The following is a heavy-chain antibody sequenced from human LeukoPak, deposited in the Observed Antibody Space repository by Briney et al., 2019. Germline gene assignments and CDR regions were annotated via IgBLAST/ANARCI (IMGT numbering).Heavy chain of an antibody. D-gene: IGHD3/OR15-3a*01. J-gene: IGHJ4*02. CDR2: IYYSGST. Sequence: PSETLSLTCTVSGGSISSYYWSWIRQPPGKGLEWIGYIYYSGSTNYNPSLKSRVTISVDTSKNQFSLKLSSVTAADTAMYYCARGSFWTAQDYFDYWGRGTLVTVSS. CDR1: GGSISSYY. V-gene: IGHV4-59*01. CDR3: ARGSFWTAQDYFDY.